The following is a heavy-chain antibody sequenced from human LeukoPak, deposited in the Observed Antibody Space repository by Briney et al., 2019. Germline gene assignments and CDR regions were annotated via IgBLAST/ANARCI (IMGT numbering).Heavy chain of an antibody. V-gene: IGHV1-2*02. CDR2: INPNSGGT. Sequence: ASVKVSCKASEYTLTDHYIHWVRPAHGQGPEWMGWINPNSGGTHFAQKFHVGVTLTRDASIATAYMELSSLKSDDTAVYYCARDRGSAKLGASYFFDSWGQGTLVAVAS. J-gene: IGHJ4*02. CDR3: ARDRGSAKLGASYFFDS. CDR1: EYTLTDHY. D-gene: IGHD4/OR15-4a*01.